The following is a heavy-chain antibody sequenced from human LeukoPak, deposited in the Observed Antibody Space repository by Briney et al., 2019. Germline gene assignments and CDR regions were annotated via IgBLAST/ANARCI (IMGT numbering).Heavy chain of an antibody. J-gene: IGHJ6*02. Sequence: SETLSLTCTVSGGSISSYYWSWIRQPAGKGLEWIGRIYTSGSTNYNPSLKSRATMSVDTSKNQFSLKLSSVTAADTAVYYCARDLGSYYDSSGYYYYGMDVWGQGTTVTVSS. V-gene: IGHV4-4*07. CDR2: IYTSGST. CDR1: GGSISSYY. D-gene: IGHD3-22*01. CDR3: ARDLGSYYDSSGYYYYGMDV.